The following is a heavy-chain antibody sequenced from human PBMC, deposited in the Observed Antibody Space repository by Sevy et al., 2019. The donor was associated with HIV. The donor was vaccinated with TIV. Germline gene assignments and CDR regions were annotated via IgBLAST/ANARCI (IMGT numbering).Heavy chain of an antibody. CDR1: GFTFDDYA. V-gene: IGHV3-9*01. CDR2: ISWNSGSI. D-gene: IGHD6-13*01. Sequence: GGSLRLSCAASGFTFDDYAMHWVRQAPGKGLEWVSGISWNSGSIGYADSVKGRFTISRDNAKNSLYLQMNSLRAEDTALCYCAKDPGYSSSWSFDYWGQGTLVTVSS. CDR3: AKDPGYSSSWSFDY. J-gene: IGHJ4*02.